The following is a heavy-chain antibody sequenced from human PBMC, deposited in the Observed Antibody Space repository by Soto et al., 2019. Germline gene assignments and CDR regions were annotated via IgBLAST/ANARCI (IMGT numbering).Heavy chain of an antibody. CDR3: ARTAISATPYFDN. V-gene: IGHV4-4*07. CDR2: VYTTGST. CDR1: GGSISNLY. Sequence: SETLSLTCTVPGGSISNLYWSWIRQPAGKGLEWIGRVYTTGSTNYNPSLKSRVTMSVDTSNNQFSLKLTSVTAADTAVYYCARTAISATPYFDNWGQGALVTVSS. D-gene: IGHD2-15*01. J-gene: IGHJ4*02.